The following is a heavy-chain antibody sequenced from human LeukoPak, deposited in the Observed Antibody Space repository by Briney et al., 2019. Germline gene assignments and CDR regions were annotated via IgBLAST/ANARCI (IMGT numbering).Heavy chain of an antibody. D-gene: IGHD2-15*01. J-gene: IGHJ4*02. CDR2: IYYSGST. Sequence: SETLSLTCTVSGGSISSSSYYWGWIRQPPGKGLEWIGSIYYSGSTYYNPSLKSRVTISVDTSKNQFSLKLSSVTAADTAVYYCASLLGYCSGGSCSYWGQGTLVTVSS. CDR3: ASLLGYCSGGSCSY. V-gene: IGHV4-39*07. CDR1: GGSISSSSYY.